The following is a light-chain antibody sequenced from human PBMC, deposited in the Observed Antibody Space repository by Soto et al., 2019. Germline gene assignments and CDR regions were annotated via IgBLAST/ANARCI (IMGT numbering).Light chain of an antibody. J-gene: IGKJ5*01. CDR2: GAS. CDR3: QQANSCPIT. CDR1: QSVSSSY. Sequence: EIVLPQYHGTLSFSPGERATLSCRASQSVSSSYLAWYQQKPGQAPRLLIYGASNRATGIPDRFSGSGSGTDFTLTISSLQPEDFATYYCQQANSCPITFGQGTRLEIK. V-gene: IGKV3-20*01.